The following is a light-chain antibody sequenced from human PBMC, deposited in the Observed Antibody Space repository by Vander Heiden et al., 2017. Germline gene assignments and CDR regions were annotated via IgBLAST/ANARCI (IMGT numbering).Light chain of an antibody. CDR1: SSGVGGYNY. V-gene: IGLV2-14*03. CDR2: DVS. Sequence: SALTQPASVSGSPGQSITISCAGTSSGVGGYNYASWYQQHPGKAPKLMIYDVSNRPSGVSNRFSGSKSGNTASLTISGLQAEDEADYYCSSYTSSTTLVFGGGTKLTVL. CDR3: SSYTSSTTLV. J-gene: IGLJ2*01.